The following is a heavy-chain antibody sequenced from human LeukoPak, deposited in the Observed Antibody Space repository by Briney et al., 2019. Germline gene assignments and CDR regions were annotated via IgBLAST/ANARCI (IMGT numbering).Heavy chain of an antibody. J-gene: IGHJ5*02. V-gene: IGHV4-30-2*01. D-gene: IGHD4-23*01. CDR2: IYHSGST. CDR1: GGSISSGGYS. Sequence: SETLSLTCAVSGGSISSGGYSWSWIRQPPGKGLEWIGYIYHSGSTYYNPSLKSRVTISVDTSKNQFSLKLNSVTAADTAVYYCARLGPVDSSWRRWFDPWGQGTLVTVSS. CDR3: ARLGPVDSSWRRWFDP.